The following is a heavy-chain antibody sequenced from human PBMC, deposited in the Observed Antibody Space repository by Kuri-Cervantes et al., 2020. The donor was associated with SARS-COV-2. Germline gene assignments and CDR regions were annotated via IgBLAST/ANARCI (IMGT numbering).Heavy chain of an antibody. V-gene: IGHV3-53*01. D-gene: IGHD3-3*01. CDR2: IYSGGST. J-gene: IGHJ5*02. CDR3: ARGVALRFLEWTNWFDP. Sequence: LSLTCAASGFTVSSNYMSWVRQAPGKGLEWVSVIYSGGSTYYADSVKGRFTISRDNSKNTLYLQMNSLRAEDTAVYYCARGVALRFLEWTNWFDPWGQGTLVTVSS. CDR1: GFTVSSNY.